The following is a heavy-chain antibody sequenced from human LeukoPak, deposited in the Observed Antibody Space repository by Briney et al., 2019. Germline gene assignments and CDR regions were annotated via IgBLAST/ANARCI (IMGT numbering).Heavy chain of an antibody. CDR1: GFTFSNTW. Sequence: GGSLRLSCAVSGFTFSNTWMNWVRQAPGKGLEWVGRIKSMTEGGTADYAAPVKGRFTISRDNSKNTLYLQMNSLRAEDTAVYYCARDFSKTGDRTQGTLYYFDYWGQGTLVTVSS. D-gene: IGHD7-27*01. CDR2: IKSMTEGGTA. J-gene: IGHJ4*02. CDR3: ARDFSKTGDRTQGTLYYFDY. V-gene: IGHV3-15*01.